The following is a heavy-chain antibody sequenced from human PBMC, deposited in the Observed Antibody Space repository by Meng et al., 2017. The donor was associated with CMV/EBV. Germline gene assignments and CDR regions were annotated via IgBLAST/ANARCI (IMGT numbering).Heavy chain of an antibody. J-gene: IGHJ5*02. CDR1: GGTFSSYT. CDR2: IIPILGIA. Sequence: SVKVSCKASGGTFSSYTISWVRQAPGQGLEWMGRIIPILGIANYAQKFQGRVTITADKSTSTAYMELSSLRSEDTAVYYCARARVPAAIGAINWFDPWGQGTLVTVSS. V-gene: IGHV1-69*02. D-gene: IGHD2-2*01. CDR3: ARARVPAAIGAINWFDP.